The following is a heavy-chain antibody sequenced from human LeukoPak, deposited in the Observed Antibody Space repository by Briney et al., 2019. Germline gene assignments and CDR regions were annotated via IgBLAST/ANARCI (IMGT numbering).Heavy chain of an antibody. D-gene: IGHD3-22*01. CDR1: GGSVSSGSYY. CDR2: INYSGST. Sequence: SETLSLPCSVSGGSVSSGSYYGSWIRQPPGKGLEWFGYINYSGSTTYNPSLKSQVTISVDTSKNEFSLKRSSVTAADTAVSYCAREYYYDSCGSVWGQGTLVTVSS. J-gene: IGHJ4*02. CDR3: AREYYYDSCGSV. V-gene: IGHV4-61*01.